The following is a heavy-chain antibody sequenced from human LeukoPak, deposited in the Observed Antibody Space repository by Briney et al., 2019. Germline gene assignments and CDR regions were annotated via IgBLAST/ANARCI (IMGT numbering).Heavy chain of an antibody. CDR3: ARSRGFGELSLFYYYYYMDV. CDR2: INPNSGNT. D-gene: IGHD3-10*01. J-gene: IGHJ6*03. CDR1: GYTFTGYY. Sequence: ASVKVSCKASGYTFTGYYMHWVRQAPGQGLEWMGWINPNSGNTGYAQKFQGRVTMTRNTSISTAYMELSSLRSEDTAVYYCARSRGFGELSLFYYYYYMDVWGKGTTVTISS. V-gene: IGHV1-8*02.